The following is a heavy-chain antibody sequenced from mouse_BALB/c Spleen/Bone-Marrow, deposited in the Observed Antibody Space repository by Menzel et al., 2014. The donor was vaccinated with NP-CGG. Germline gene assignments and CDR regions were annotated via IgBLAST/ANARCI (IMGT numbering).Heavy chain of an antibody. CDR1: GFTFSSYG. D-gene: IGHD1-1*01. CDR2: INNNGGST. J-gene: IGHJ1*01. V-gene: IGHV5-6-3*01. Sequence: EVMLVESEGGLVQPGGSLKLSCVASGFTFSSYGMSWGRQTPDKRLELVATINNNGGSTYYPDSVKGQFTISRDNAKDTLYLQMSSLKSEDTAMYYCARVYGWYFDVWGAGTTVTVSS. CDR3: ARVYGWYFDV.